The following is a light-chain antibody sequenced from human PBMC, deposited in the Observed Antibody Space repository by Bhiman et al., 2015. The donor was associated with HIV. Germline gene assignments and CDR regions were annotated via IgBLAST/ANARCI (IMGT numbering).Light chain of an antibody. CDR1: KLGNKY. CDR3: QAWDSSTGV. V-gene: IGLV3-1*01. CDR2: QDS. J-gene: IGLJ1*01. Sequence: SYVVTQPPSVSVSPGQTASITCSGDKLGNKYACWYQQKPGQSPVLVIYQDSTRPSGIPERFSGSNSGNTATLTISGTQAMDEADYYCQAWDSSTGVFGTGTKVTVL.